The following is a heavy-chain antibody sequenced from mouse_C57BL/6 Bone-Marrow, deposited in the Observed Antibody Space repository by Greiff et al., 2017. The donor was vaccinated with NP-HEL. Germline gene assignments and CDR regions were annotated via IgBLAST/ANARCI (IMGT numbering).Heavy chain of an antibody. D-gene: IGHD1-1*01. CDR1: GYSFTDYN. V-gene: IGHV1-39*01. CDR3: ARAGVTTVVGRVYYYAMDY. CDR2: INPNYGTT. Sequence: VQLKESGPELVKPGASVKISCKASGYSFTDYNMNWVKQSNGKSLEWIGVINPNYGTTSYNQKFKGKATLTVDQSSSTAYMQLNSLTSEDAAVYYCARAGVTTVVGRVYYYAMDYWGQGTSVTVSS. J-gene: IGHJ4*01.